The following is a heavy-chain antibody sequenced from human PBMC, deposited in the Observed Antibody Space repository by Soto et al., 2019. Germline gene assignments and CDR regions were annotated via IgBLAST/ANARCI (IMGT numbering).Heavy chain of an antibody. CDR2: IIPKLGSA. J-gene: IGHJ4*02. Sequence: QVQLVQSGAEVKEPGSSVKVSCKASGGGNLRDYRTTWVRRAPGQGLEWMGGIIPKLGSANYAQNCQGRVTVTADESTNTVYMDLRSRRSDDTAVYYCARGGDCYNFVAVYWGQGTTVTVSS. CDR1: GGGNLRDYR. CDR3: ARGGDCYNFVAVY. D-gene: IGHD2-21*01. V-gene: IGHV1-69*01.